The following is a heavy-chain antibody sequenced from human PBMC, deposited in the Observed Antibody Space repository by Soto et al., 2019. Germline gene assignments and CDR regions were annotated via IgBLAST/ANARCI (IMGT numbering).Heavy chain of an antibody. CDR2: IYYIGRT. V-gene: IGHV4-39*01. Sequence: SETLSLTCTVTGDSINSRSHYWGWIRQPPGKGLEWIGSIYYIGRTYNNPSLRSRVSMSIDTSKDQFSLKLKSVTAADTDLYFCARQRTSVVTQAYFDVLGPWFLVPVSS. D-gene: IGHD2-21*02. J-gene: IGHJ4*02. CDR3: ARQRTSVVTQAYFDV. CDR1: GDSINSRSHY.